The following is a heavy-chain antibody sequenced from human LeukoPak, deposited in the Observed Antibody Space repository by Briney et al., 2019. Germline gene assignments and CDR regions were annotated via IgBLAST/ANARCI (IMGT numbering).Heavy chain of an antibody. CDR2: INIDGSEQ. CDR1: GFTFSSYE. CDR3: VKYGGDLGVAFDC. D-gene: IGHD2-21*01. V-gene: IGHV3-7*01. J-gene: IGHJ4*02. Sequence: GGSLRLSCAASGFTFSSYEMNWVRQAPGKGLDWVANINIDGSEQYYVDSFKGRFTISRDNAKNSLYLQMNSLRAEDTAAYYCVKYGGDLGVAFDCWGQGTLVTVSS.